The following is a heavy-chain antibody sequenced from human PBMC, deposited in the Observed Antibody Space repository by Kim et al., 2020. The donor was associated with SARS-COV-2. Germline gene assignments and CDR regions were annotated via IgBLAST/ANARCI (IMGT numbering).Heavy chain of an antibody. Sequence: SPKSRVTISGDTSKTQFSLKLSSVTAADTAVYYCARGLLWFGPPTPQIDYWGQGTLVTVSS. J-gene: IGHJ4*02. CDR3: ARGLLWFGPPTPQIDY. D-gene: IGHD3-10*01. V-gene: IGHV4-31*02.